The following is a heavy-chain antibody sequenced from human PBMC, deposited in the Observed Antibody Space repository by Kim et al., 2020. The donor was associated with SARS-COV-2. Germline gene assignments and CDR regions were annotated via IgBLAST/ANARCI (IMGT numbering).Heavy chain of an antibody. CDR1: GGTFSSYA. D-gene: IGHD2-15*01. CDR3: AREDYDGSCYCSYGMDV. Sequence: SVKVSCKASGGTFSSYAISWVRQAPGQGLEWMGGIIPIFGTANYAQKFQGRVTITADESTSTAYMELSSLRSEDTAVYYCAREDYDGSCYCSYGMDVWGQGTTVTVSS. J-gene: IGHJ6*02. CDR2: IIPIFGTA. V-gene: IGHV1-69*13.